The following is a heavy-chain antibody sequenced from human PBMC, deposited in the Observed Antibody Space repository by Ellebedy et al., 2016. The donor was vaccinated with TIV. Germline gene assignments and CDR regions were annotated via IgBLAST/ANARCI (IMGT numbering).Heavy chain of an antibody. CDR1: GFTFSDHY. J-gene: IGHJ4*02. Sequence: GESLKISCAASGFTFSDHYMDWVRQAPGKGLEWVARSRNKDRSYSTEYAASVKGRFSISRDVSKSLVYLQMNSLRTEDTAVYYCVRVDRTYDFDYWGQGTLVTVSS. CDR3: VRVDRTYDFDY. V-gene: IGHV3-72*01. D-gene: IGHD1-14*01. CDR2: SRNKDRSYST.